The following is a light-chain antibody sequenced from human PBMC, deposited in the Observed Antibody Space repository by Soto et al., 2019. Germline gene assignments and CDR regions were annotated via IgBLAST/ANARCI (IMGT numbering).Light chain of an antibody. Sequence: QSALTQPPSVTGAPGQRVTISCTGSSSSIGAGYDVHWYQQVPGTAPKLLIYANSNRPSGVPDRFSGSKSGTSASLAITGLQAEDEADYYCQSYDSSLSAMVFGGGTKLTVL. J-gene: IGLJ2*01. CDR2: ANS. V-gene: IGLV1-40*01. CDR1: SSSIGAGYD. CDR3: QSYDSSLSAMV.